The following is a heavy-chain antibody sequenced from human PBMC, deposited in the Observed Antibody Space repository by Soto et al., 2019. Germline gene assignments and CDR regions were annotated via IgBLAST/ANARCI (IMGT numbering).Heavy chain of an antibody. Sequence: QVQLVQSGAEVKKPGASVKVSCKASGYTFTSYGISWVRQAPGQGLEWMGWISAYNGNTNYAQKLQGRVTMTTDTSTRTAYMELRSLRSEDRAVYYCAGDPYYDYIWGSYRGGFWFDPWGQGTLVTVSS. CDR2: ISAYNGNT. V-gene: IGHV1-18*01. D-gene: IGHD3-16*02. CDR3: AGDPYYDYIWGSYRGGFWFDP. J-gene: IGHJ5*02. CDR1: GYTFTSYG.